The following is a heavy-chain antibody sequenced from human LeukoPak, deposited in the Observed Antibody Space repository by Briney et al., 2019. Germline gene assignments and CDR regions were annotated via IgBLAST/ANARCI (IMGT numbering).Heavy chain of an antibody. V-gene: IGHV3-23*01. J-gene: IGHJ4*02. CDR1: GFTFSSYG. D-gene: IGHD3-10*01. CDR3: AKVGITIVRGVMPHYFDY. CDR2: ISGSGGST. Sequence: GGTLRLSCADSGFTFSSYGLSWVRQAPGKGLEWVSAISGSGGSTYYADSVKGRFTISRDNSKNTLYLQMNSLRAEDTAVYYCAKVGITIVRGVMPHYFDYWGQGTLVTVSS.